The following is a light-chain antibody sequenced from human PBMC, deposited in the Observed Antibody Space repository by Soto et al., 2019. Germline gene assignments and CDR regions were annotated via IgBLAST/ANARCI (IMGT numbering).Light chain of an antibody. J-gene: IGKJ3*01. V-gene: IGKV3-20*01. CDR1: QSVSSNY. CDR2: GAS. CDR3: QQYDSSPFT. Sequence: EIVLTQSPGTVSVSPGERATLSCRASQSVSSNYLAWHQQKPGQAPRLLIYGASSRAAGIPDRFRGSGSGTDFTLTISSLEPEDFAVYYCQQYDSSPFTFGPGTTVDVK.